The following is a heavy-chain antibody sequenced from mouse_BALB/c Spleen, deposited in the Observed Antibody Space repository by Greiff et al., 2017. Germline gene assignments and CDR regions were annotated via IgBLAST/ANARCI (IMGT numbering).Heavy chain of an antibody. J-gene: IGHJ2*01. Sequence: LQHPGSELVRPGASVKLSCKASGYTFTSYWMHWVKQRPGQGLEWIGNIYPGSGSTNYDEKFKSKATLTVDTSSSTAYMQLSSLTSEDSAVYYCTRAAYYRYDVDCDYWGQGTTLTVSS. CDR2: IYPGSGST. D-gene: IGHD2-14*01. V-gene: IGHV1S22*01. CDR3: TRAAYYRYDVDCDY. CDR1: GYTFTSYW.